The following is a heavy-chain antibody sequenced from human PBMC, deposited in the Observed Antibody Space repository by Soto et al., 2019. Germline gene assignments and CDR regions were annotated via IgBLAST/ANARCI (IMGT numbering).Heavy chain of an antibody. D-gene: IGHD1-26*01. J-gene: IGHJ3*02. CDR2: ISGSGGST. CDR1: GFTFSSYA. V-gene: IGHV3-23*01. Sequence: GGSLRLSCAASGFTFSSYAMSWVRQAPGKGLEWVSAISGSGGSTYYADSVKGRFTISRDNSKNTLYLQMNSLRAEDTAVYYCAKDQKDIVGATNAFDIWGQGTMVTVSS. CDR3: AKDQKDIVGATNAFDI.